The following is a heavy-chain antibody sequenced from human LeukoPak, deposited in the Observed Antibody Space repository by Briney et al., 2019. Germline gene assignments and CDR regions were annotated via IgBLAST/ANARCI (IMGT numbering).Heavy chain of an antibody. Sequence: SWVRRAPXKXXEGVSAISGSGGRKYYADSVKGRFTISRDNSKNTLYLQMNSLRAEDTAVYYCAKGASSWYRDAFDIWGQGTMVTVSS. V-gene: IGHV3-23*01. D-gene: IGHD6-13*01. CDR2: ISGSGGRK. J-gene: IGHJ3*02. CDR3: AKGASSWYRDAFDI.